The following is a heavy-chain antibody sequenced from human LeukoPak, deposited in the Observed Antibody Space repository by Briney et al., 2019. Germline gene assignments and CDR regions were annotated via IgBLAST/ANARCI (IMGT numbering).Heavy chain of an antibody. CDR3: AEDGPFEVPTAGNWVQP. Sequence: SVKVSCKASGGTFSSYAISWVRQAPGQGLEWMGRIIPIFGIANYAQKFQGRVTITADKSTSTAYMELSSLRSEDTAVYYCAEDGPFEVPTAGNWVQPWGQGTLV. D-gene: IGHD2-2*01. CDR2: IIPIFGIA. V-gene: IGHV1-69*04. CDR1: GGTFSSYA. J-gene: IGHJ5*02.